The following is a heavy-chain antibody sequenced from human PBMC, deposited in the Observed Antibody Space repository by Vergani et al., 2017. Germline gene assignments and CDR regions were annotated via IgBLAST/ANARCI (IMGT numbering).Heavy chain of an antibody. CDR3: ARGDYGPNTALDS. CDR1: GFTFRAYW. CDR2: VNSDGDVT. V-gene: IGHV3-74*01. D-gene: IGHD3-16*01. J-gene: IGHJ4*02. Sequence: EVQLVDSGGDLVQPGGSLRLSCAASGFTFRAYWMHWVRQTPGKGLVWVAHVNSDGDVTAYAASVKGRFTISRDNSMNTVFLEMKSLKVEDTAVYYCARGDYGPNTALDSWGPGTLVTVSS.